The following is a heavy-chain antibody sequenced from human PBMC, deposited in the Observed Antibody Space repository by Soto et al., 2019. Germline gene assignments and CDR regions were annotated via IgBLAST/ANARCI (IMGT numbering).Heavy chain of an antibody. J-gene: IGHJ4*02. V-gene: IGHV4-31*03. D-gene: IGHD5-18*01. CDR2: IYYSGTT. Sequence: SETLSLTCTVSGGSISSGGYYWSWIRQHPGKGLEWIGYIYYSGTTYYNPSLKSRVTISVDTSKNQFSLKLSSVRAEDTAVFYCGRGGSDSPMAPGYWGQGTLVTVSS. CDR1: GGSISSGGYY. CDR3: GRGGSDSPMAPGY.